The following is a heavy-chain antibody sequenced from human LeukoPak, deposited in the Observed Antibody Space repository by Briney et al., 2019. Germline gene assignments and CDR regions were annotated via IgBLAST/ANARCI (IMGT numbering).Heavy chain of an antibody. Sequence: SETLSLTCTVSGGSFSNYYWSWIRQPAGKGLEWIGRINTSGTTNYNPSLKSRVTMSVDMSKNQFSLKVTSVTAADTAVYYCARVYGDFNWFGPWRQGTLVTVSS. D-gene: IGHD2-21*02. J-gene: IGHJ5*02. CDR3: ARVYGDFNWFGP. V-gene: IGHV4-4*07. CDR1: GGSFSNYY. CDR2: INTSGTT.